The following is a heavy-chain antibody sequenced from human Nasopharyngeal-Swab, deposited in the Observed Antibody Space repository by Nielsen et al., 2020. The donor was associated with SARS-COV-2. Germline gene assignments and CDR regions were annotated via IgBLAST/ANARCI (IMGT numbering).Heavy chain of an antibody. CDR1: GASISSRNNY. V-gene: IGHV4-39*07. CDR2: IFSSGST. J-gene: IGHJ6*03. Sequence: SETLSLTCVVSGASISSRNNYWGWIRQSPGKGLEWIGTIFSSGSTYNPSLKSRVTMSVDTSKNQFSLKLTSVTAADTAVYYCARERGRGGIWNYYYYYMDVWGKGTTVTVSS. D-gene: IGHD3-10*01. CDR3: ARERGRGGIWNYYYYYMDV.